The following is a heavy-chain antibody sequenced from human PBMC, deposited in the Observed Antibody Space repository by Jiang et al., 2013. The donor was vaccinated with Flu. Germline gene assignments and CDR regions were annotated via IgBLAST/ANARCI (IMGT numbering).Heavy chain of an antibody. D-gene: IGHD3-22*01. CDR2: IYYSGST. Sequence: GSGLVKPSETLSLTCTVSGGSISSSSYYWGWIRRPPGKGLEWIGSIYYSGSTYYNPSLKSRVTISVDTSKNQFSLKLSSVTAADTAVYYCASLTYYYDSSGYYFDYWGQGTLV. CDR3: ASLTYYYDSSGYYFDY. CDR1: GGSISSSSYY. V-gene: IGHV4-39*01. J-gene: IGHJ4*02.